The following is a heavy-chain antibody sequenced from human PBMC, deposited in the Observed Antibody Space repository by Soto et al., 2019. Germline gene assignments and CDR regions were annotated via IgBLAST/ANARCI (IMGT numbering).Heavy chain of an antibody. V-gene: IGHV1-24*01. D-gene: IGHD6-13*01. CDR2: FDPEDGET. CDR3: ATGCRAAAGICYYYVIAC. J-gene: IGHJ6*02. Sequence: AASVKVSCKVSGYTLTELSMHWVRQAPGKGLEWMGGFDPEDGETIYAQKFQGRVTMTEDTSTDTAYMELSSLRSEDTAVYYCATGCRAAAGICYYYVIACWAQRTTVTGSS. CDR1: GYTLTELS.